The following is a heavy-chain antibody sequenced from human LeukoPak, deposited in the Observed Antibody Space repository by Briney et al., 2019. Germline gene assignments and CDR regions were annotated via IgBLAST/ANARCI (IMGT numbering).Heavy chain of an antibody. CDR1: GGSFSGYY. CDR2: INHSGST. J-gene: IGHJ5*02. Sequence: SETLSLTCAVYGGSFSGYYWSWIRQPPGKGLEWIGEINHSGSTNYNPSLKSRVTISVDTSKNQFSLKLSSVTAADTAVYYCARDRASGVSMFDPWGQGTLVTVSS. D-gene: IGHD2-8*01. V-gene: IGHV4-34*01. CDR3: ARDRASGVSMFDP.